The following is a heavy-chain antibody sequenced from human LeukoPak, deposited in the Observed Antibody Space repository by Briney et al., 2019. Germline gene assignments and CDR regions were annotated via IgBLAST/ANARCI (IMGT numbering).Heavy chain of an antibody. CDR3: ATSHTVTTGRSRSN. D-gene: IGHD4-17*01. CDR1: GYSISNGYY. J-gene: IGHJ4*02. Sequence: SETLSLTCAVSGYSISNGYYWGWIRQPPGKGLEWIGTTYHSGSTNYNPSLKSRITISVDTSKNQFSLQLSSVTAADTAVYYCATSHTVTTGRSRSNWGQGTLVTVSS. V-gene: IGHV4-38-2*01. CDR2: TYHSGST.